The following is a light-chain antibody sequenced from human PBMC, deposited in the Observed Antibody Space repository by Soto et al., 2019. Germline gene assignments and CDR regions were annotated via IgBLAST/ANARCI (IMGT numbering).Light chain of an antibody. Sequence: QSVLTQPASVSGSPGQSITISCTGTSSDIGGYHLVSWYQHQSGKAPKLIIYKVSQWPSGVSDRFSASKSGNTASLTISGLQAEDEADYSGCSYAESNWGYVVGTGSKIPVL. CDR3: CSYAESNWGYV. CDR2: KVS. J-gene: IGLJ1*01. V-gene: IGLV2-23*02. CDR1: SSDIGGYHL.